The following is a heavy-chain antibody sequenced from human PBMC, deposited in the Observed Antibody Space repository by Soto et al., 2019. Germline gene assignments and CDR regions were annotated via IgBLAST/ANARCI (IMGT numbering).Heavy chain of an antibody. Sequence: QVQLVESGGGVVQPWRSLRLSCAASGFTFSSYGMHWVRQAPGKGLEWVAVIWYDGSNKYYAYSVKGRFTISRDNSKNTLYLQMNSLRAEDTDVYYCARRPSRRHGGYYYGRDVWGQGTTVTVSS. D-gene: IGHD3-10*01. V-gene: IGHV3-33*01. CDR2: IWYDGSNK. CDR3: ARRPSRRHGGYYYGRDV. J-gene: IGHJ6*02. CDR1: GFTFSSYG.